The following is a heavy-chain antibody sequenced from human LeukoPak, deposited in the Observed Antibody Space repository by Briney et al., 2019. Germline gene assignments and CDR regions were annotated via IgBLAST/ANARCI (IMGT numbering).Heavy chain of an antibody. D-gene: IGHD1-26*01. J-gene: IGHJ4*02. V-gene: IGHV4-39*02. CDR1: GGSISSSGYY. CDR3: TRDSGRWTVDY. Sequence: KASETLSLTCTVSGGSISSSGYYWGWIRQPPGQGLEWLGTIDYSGTTYHNPSLKSRVTISIDTSKNHFSLKLNSVTAADTAVYYCTRDSGRWTVDYWGQGTLVTVSS. CDR2: IDYSGTT.